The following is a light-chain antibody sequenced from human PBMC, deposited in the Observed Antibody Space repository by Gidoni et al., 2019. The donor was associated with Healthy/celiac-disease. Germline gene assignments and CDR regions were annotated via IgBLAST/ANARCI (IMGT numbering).Light chain of an antibody. Sequence: ITWPPSSLSASVGDRVTITCRASQSISSYLNWYQQKPGKAPKLLIYAASSLQSGVPSRFSGSGSGTDFTLTISSLQPEDVATYYCQQSYSNPPTFGQGTKVEIK. CDR1: QSISSY. CDR3: QQSYSNPPT. CDR2: AAS. J-gene: IGKJ1*01. V-gene: IGKV1-39*01.